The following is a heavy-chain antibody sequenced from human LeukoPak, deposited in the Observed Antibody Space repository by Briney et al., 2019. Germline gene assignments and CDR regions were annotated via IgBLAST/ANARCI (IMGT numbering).Heavy chain of an antibody. D-gene: IGHD6-13*01. CDR1: GFTFSSYE. V-gene: IGHV3-48*03. Sequence: WGSLRLSCAASGFTFSSYEMNWVRQAPGKGLEWVSYISSSGSTIYYADSVKGRFTISRDNAKNSLYLQMNSLRAEDTAVYYCAKVPWYSSLKDYYYYMDVWGKGTTVTVSS. CDR3: AKVPWYSSLKDYYYYMDV. CDR2: ISSSGSTI. J-gene: IGHJ6*03.